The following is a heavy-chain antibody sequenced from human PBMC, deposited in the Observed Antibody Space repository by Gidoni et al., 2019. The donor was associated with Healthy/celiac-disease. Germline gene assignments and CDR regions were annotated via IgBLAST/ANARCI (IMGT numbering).Heavy chain of an antibody. V-gene: IGHV1-69*01. D-gene: IGHD4-17*01. J-gene: IGHJ2*01. CDR2: IVPIFGTA. CDR3: ARDRTTVVTKYFDL. CDR1: GGPFSSYA. Sequence: QVQLVQSGAEVKKPGSSVKVSCKASGGPFSSYASSWVRQAPGQGLEWMGGIVPIFGTANYAQKFQGRVTITADESTSTAYMELSSLRSEDTAVYYCARDRTTVVTKYFDLWGRGTLVTVSS.